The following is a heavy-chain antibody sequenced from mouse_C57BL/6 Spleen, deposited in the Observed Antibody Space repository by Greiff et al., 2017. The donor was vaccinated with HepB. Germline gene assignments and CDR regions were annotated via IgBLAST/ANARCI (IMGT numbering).Heavy chain of an antibody. CDR1: GFSLTSYG. J-gene: IGHJ3*01. CDR3: ASRDYYGSSYEGFAY. D-gene: IGHD1-1*01. Sequence: VKLMESGPGLVAPSQRLSITCTVSGFSLTSYGVDWVRQSPGKGLEWLGVIWGVGSTNYNSALKSRLSISKDNSKSQVFLKMNSLQTDDTAMYYCASRDYYGSSYEGFAYWGQGTLVTVSA. CDR2: IWGVGST. V-gene: IGHV2-6*01.